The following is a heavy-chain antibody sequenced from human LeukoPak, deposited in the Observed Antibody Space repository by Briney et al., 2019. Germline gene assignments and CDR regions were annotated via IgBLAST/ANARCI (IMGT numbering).Heavy chain of an antibody. V-gene: IGHV3-48*04. CDR2: ISSSSSTI. J-gene: IGHJ4*02. Sequence: GGSLRLSCAASGFTFSSYSMNWVRQAPGKGLEWVSYISSSSSTIYYADSVKGRFTISRDNAKNSLYLQMNSLRAEDTAVYYCASLSSSWSPGFDYWGQGTLVTVSS. CDR3: ASLSSSWSPGFDY. D-gene: IGHD6-13*01. CDR1: GFTFSSYS.